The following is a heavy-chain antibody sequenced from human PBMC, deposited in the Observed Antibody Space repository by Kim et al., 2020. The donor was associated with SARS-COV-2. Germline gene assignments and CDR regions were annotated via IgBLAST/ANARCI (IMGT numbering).Heavy chain of an antibody. CDR3: ARPFIAVIPAPIHY. CDR1: GFTFSRYT. V-gene: IGHV3-30*04. J-gene: IGHJ4*02. Sequence: GGSLRLSCAASGFTFSRYTMHWVRQVPGKGLDWVAVISSDGSDENYADSVKGRFSVSRDNSKNTLYLQMNSLRAEDTALYFCARPFIAVIPAPIHYWGQGTLVTVPS. CDR2: ISSDGSDE. D-gene: IGHD2-2*02.